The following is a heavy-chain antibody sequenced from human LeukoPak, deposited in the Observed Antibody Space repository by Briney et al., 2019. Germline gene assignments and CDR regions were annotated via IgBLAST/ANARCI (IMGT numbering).Heavy chain of an antibody. CDR3: AKYRPAAPRTPFDY. V-gene: IGHV3-23*01. D-gene: IGHD2-2*01. CDR2: ISVGGSGT. Sequence: PGGSLRLSXAASGFTFSTYAMSWVRQAPGKGLEWVSTISVGGSGTYYADSVKGRFTISRDNSKNTLFLQMNSLRAEDTAVYYCAKYRPAAPRTPFDYWGQGTLVTVSS. J-gene: IGHJ4*02. CDR1: GFTFSTYA.